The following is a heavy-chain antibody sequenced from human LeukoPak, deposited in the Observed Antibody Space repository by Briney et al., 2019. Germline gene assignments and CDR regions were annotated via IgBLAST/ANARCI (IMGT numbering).Heavy chain of an antibody. CDR1: GRSISSYY. CDR3: ASDMDV. CDR2: YYTRGST. J-gene: IGHJ6*03. Sequence: ASQTLSLTHPVSGRSISSYYASWVRQRAGKGLEWSGGYYTRGSTNNHTSHQSRVTISVDKSKNEYSLKLSPVPAADTAVYYCASDMDVWGKGTTVTVSS. V-gene: IGHV4-4*07.